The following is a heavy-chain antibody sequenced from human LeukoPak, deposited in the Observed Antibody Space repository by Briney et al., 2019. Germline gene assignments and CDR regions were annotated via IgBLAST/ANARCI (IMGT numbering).Heavy chain of an antibody. D-gene: IGHD3-10*01. CDR1: GVSITSGGYY. J-gene: IGHJ4*02. Sequence: SETLSLTCTVSGVSITSGGYYWMWVRQPAGKGLEWIAHVYTRGNTKYNPSLKTPVSISLDTSKNHFSLKVDSVTAADTAVYYCARASGIEDYWGQGTLVIVSS. CDR3: ARASGIEDY. CDR2: VYTRGNT. V-gene: IGHV4-61*09.